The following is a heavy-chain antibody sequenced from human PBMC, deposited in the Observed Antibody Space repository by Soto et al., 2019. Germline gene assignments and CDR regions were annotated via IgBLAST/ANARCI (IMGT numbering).Heavy chain of an antibody. CDR3: ARGSDYDSTSFDY. CDR2: ISYDGRNE. Sequence: GGSLRLSCAASGFTFSSYGMHWVRQAPGKGLEWVAVISYDGRNEYYADSVKGRFTISRDNSKNTLYLQINSLRADDTAVFYCARGSDYDSTSFDYWGQGTLVTFSS. D-gene: IGHD3-22*01. CDR1: GFTFSSYG. V-gene: IGHV3-30*03. J-gene: IGHJ4*02.